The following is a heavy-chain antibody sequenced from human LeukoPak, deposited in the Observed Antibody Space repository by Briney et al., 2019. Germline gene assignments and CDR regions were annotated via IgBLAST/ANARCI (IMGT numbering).Heavy chain of an antibody. D-gene: IGHD4-11*01. J-gene: IGHJ6*03. V-gene: IGHV3-7*01. Sequence: GGSLRLSCAASGFTFRSYWMSWVRQAPGKGLEWVANIKEDGSERYYVDSVKGRFTISRDNAKNSVYLQMESLRAEDTAVYYCTRVEETATTAAIIRKYSYYYYYMDVWGKGTTVTISS. CDR2: IKEDGSER. CDR1: GFTFRSYW. CDR3: TRVEETATTAAIIRKYSYYYYYMDV.